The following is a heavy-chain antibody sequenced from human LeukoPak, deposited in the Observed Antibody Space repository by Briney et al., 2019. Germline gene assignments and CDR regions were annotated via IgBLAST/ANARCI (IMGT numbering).Heavy chain of an antibody. J-gene: IGHJ6*02. Sequence: EASVKVSCKASGYTFTSYYMHWVRQAPGQGLEWMGIINPSGGSTSYAQKFQGRVTMTRDTPTSTVYMELSSLRSEDTAVYYCARAPVLRFLEWLPCMDVWGQGTTVTVSS. CDR3: ARAPVLRFLEWLPCMDV. V-gene: IGHV1-46*01. CDR2: INPSGGST. CDR1: GYTFTSYY. D-gene: IGHD3-3*01.